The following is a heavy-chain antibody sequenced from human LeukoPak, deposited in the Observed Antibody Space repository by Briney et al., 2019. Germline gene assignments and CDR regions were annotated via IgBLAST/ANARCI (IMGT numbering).Heavy chain of an antibody. V-gene: IGHV3-30*04. Sequence: PGGSLRLSCAASGFTFSSYAMHWVRQAPGKGLEWVAVISYDGSNKYYADSVKGRFTISRDNSKNTLYLQMNSLRAEDTAVYYCARDHDYGGNRGPRFDYWGQETLVTVSS. D-gene: IGHD4-23*01. CDR1: GFTFSSYA. CDR3: ARDHDYGGNRGPRFDY. CDR2: ISYDGSNK. J-gene: IGHJ4*02.